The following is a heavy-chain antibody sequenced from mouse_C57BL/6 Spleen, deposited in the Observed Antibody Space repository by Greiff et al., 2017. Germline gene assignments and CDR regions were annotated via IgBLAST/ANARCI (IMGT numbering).Heavy chain of an antibody. CDR1: GYTFTDYY. Sequence: QVQLKESGPELVKPGASVKISCKASGYTFTDYYINWVKQRPGQGLEWIGWIFPGSGSTYYNEKFKGKATLTVDKSSSTAYMLLSSLTSEDSAVYFCASTGSSFYWYFDVWGTGTTVTVSS. CDR2: IFPGSGST. CDR3: ASTGSSFYWYFDV. V-gene: IGHV1-75*01. J-gene: IGHJ1*03. D-gene: IGHD1-1*01.